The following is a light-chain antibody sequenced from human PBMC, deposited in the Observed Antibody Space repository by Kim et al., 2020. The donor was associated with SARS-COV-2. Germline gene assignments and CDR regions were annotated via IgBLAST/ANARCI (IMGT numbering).Light chain of an antibody. V-gene: IGLV3-25*03. CDR1: ALTKQY. Sequence: VSLRQTARIPCSGGALTKQYAYWYQQKPGQAPVLVIYRDSERPSGIPERFSGSSSGTTGTLTISGVQAEDEGDYYCQSADSSESVVFGGGTQLTVL. CDR3: QSADSSESVV. J-gene: IGLJ2*01. CDR2: RDS.